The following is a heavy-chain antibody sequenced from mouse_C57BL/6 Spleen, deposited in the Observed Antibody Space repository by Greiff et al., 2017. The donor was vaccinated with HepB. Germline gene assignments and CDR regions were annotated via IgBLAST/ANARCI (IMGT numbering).Heavy chain of an antibody. J-gene: IGHJ1*03. CDR1: GYSITSGYY. Sequence: EVKLQESGPGLVKPSQSLSLTCSVTGYSITSGYYWNWIRQFPGNKLEWMGYISYDGSNNYNPSLKNRISITRDTSKNQFFLKLNSVTTEDTATYYCARRYDGYYHWYFDVWGTGTTVTVSS. CDR3: ARRYDGYYHWYFDV. V-gene: IGHV3-6*01. D-gene: IGHD2-3*01. CDR2: ISYDGSN.